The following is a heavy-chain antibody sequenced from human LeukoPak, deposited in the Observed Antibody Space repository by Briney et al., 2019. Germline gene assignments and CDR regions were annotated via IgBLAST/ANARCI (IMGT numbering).Heavy chain of an antibody. D-gene: IGHD1-26*01. CDR3: ARDSLSRTSRNKSGYFDY. CDR1: GFTFSSYS. CDR2: ISSSSSYI. J-gene: IGHJ4*02. Sequence: GGSLRLSCVASGFTFSSYSINWVHQAPGKGLEWLSSISSSSSYIYYADSVKGRFTISRDNAKNSLYLQMNSLRAEDTAVYYCARDSLSRTSRNKSGYFDYWGQGTLVTVSS. V-gene: IGHV3-21*01.